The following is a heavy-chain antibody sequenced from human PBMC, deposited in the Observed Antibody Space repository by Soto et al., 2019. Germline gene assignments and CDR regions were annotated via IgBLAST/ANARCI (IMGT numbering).Heavy chain of an antibody. Sequence: VKVSCKTSGYTFSTYGITWVRQAPGQPLEWLGWISLYSDGTNYAQKFQGRVSMTTDTSTTTAYMELRSLRSDDTAVYYCARVVPGAEAWFGPWGQGTLVTVSS. J-gene: IGHJ5*02. CDR3: ARVVPGAEAWFGP. CDR2: ISLYSDGT. V-gene: IGHV1-18*01. CDR1: GYTFSTYG. D-gene: IGHD2-2*01.